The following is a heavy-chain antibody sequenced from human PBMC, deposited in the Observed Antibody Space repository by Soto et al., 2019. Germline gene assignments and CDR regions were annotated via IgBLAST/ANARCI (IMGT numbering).Heavy chain of an antibody. J-gene: IGHJ4*02. Sequence: QVQLVQSGTEVKKPGSSVAVSCQASAGTFNNHSLSWVRQAPGQGLEWMGRSIPILGRADYSQKFQGRLTLTVDKSTITADRELSSLPSEDTAVYYCVIDLGYFDFWGQGTRVTVSS. CDR1: AGTFNNHS. D-gene: IGHD2-15*01. V-gene: IGHV1-69*02. CDR2: SIPILGRA. CDR3: VIDLGYFDF.